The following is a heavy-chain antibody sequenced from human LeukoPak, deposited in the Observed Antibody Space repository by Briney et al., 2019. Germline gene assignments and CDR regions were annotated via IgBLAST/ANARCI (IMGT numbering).Heavy chain of an antibody. CDR2: IWYDGSNK. CDR1: GFTFSSYG. J-gene: IGHJ4*02. V-gene: IGHV3-33*01. CDR3: ARGGDDSSGYYYLLDY. Sequence: GGSLRLSCAASGFTFSSYGMHWVRQAPGKGLEWVAVIWYDGSNKYYADSVKGRFTISRDDSKNTLYLQMNSLRAEDTAVYYCARGGDDSSGYYYLLDYWGQGTLVTVPS. D-gene: IGHD3-22*01.